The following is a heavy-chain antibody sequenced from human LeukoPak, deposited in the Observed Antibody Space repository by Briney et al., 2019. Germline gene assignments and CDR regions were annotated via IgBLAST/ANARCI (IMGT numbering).Heavy chain of an antibody. V-gene: IGHV3-11*01. Sequence: GGSLRLSCAASGFTFSDYYMTWIRQAPGKGLEWVSYISSGGNTIYYADSVKGRFTISRDNAKNSLFLQINSLRVEDTAVYYCARVTGYIVEDYFDYWGQGTLVTVSS. D-gene: IGHD3-22*01. J-gene: IGHJ4*02. CDR3: ARVTGYIVEDYFDY. CDR2: ISSGGNTI. CDR1: GFTFSDYY.